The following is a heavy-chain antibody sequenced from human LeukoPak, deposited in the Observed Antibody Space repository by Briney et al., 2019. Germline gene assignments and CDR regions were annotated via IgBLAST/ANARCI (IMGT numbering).Heavy chain of an antibody. J-gene: IGHJ4*02. V-gene: IGHV5-51*01. CDR3: ARHGDTYYYDSSTLHY. CDR1: GYSFTSYW. CDR2: IYPGDSDT. D-gene: IGHD3-22*01. Sequence: GESLKISCKGSGYSFTSYWIGWVRQMPGKGLEWMGIIYPGDSDTRYSLSFQGQVTISADKSISTAYLQWSSLKASDTAMYYCARHGDTYYYDSSTLHYWGQGTLVTVSS.